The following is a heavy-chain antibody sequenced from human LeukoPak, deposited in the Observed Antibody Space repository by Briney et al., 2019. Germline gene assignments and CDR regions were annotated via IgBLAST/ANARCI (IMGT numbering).Heavy chain of an antibody. Sequence: SETLSLTCAVYGGPFSGYSWSWIRQPPGKGLKWIGEINHSGSTNYNPPLKSRVTISVDTSKNQFSLKLSSVTAADTAVYYCTRGPAKGWFDPWGQGTLVTVSS. V-gene: IGHV4-34*01. CDR1: GGPFSGYS. CDR3: TRGPAKGWFDP. CDR2: INHSGST. J-gene: IGHJ5*02.